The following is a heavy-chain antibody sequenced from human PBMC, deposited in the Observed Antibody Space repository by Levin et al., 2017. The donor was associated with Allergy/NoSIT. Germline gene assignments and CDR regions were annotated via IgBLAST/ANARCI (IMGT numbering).Heavy chain of an antibody. V-gene: IGHV3-23*01. CDR3: ATLFRRTYPFDY. CDR2: ITNSGGTT. D-gene: IGHD3/OR15-3a*01. CDR1: GFTFSTYA. J-gene: IGHJ4*02. Sequence: PGGSLRLSCAASGFTFSTYAMSWVRQAPGKGLEWVSAITNSGGTTYYADSVKGRFTISRDNSKNTLNLQMDSLRDEDTAVYYCATLFRRTYPFDYWGQGTLVTVAS.